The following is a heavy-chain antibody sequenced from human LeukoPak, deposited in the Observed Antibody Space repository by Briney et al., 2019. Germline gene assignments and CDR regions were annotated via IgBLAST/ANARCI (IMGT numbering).Heavy chain of an antibody. CDR1: GGSISSGDYY. V-gene: IGHV4-30-4*08. D-gene: IGHD3-3*01. CDR2: IYYSGST. CDR3: ARRGWRDYDFWSGPTPFQH. Sequence: KPSETLSLTCTVSGGSISSGDYYWSWIRQPPGKGLEWIGYIYYSGSTYYNPSLKSRVTISVDTSKNQFSLKLSSVTAADTAVYYCARRGWRDYDFWSGPTPFQHWGQGTLVTVSS. J-gene: IGHJ1*01.